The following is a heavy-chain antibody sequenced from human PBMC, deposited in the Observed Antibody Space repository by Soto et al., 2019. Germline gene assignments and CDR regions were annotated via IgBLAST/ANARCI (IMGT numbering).Heavy chain of an antibody. J-gene: IGHJ3*01. Sequence: QAQLVESGGGVVQPGTSLTLSCAASGFVFSSYGFHWVRQAPGKGLEWVAIISYDGSSNYYADSVKGRFTISRDNSKSTLFLKMNSLRTEDSAIYYCATFGIYDFWSGYLHRDAFDLWGQGTMVTVFS. V-gene: IGHV3-30*03. D-gene: IGHD3-3*01. CDR3: ATFGIYDFWSGYLHRDAFDL. CDR1: GFVFSSYG. CDR2: ISYDGSSN.